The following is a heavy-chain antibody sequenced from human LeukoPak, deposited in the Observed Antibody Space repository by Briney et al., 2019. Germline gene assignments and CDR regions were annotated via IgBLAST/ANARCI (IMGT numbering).Heavy chain of an antibody. CDR1: GGSFSGYY. D-gene: IGHD3-22*01. CDR3: ARSIEVVVITSFDY. V-gene: IGHV4-34*01. J-gene: IGHJ4*02. Sequence: SETLSLTCAVYGGSFSGYYWSWIRQPPGKGLEWIGEIDHSGSTNYNPSLKSRVTISVDTSKNQFYLKLSSVTAADTAVYYCARSIEVVVITSFDYWGQGTLVTVSS. CDR2: IDHSGST.